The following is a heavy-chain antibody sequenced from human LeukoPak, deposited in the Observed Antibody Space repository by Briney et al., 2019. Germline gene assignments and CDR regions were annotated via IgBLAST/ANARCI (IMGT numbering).Heavy chain of an antibody. CDR2: IRYDGSNK. D-gene: IGHD2-2*02. V-gene: IGHV3-30*02. J-gene: IGHJ4*02. CDR3: AKDSALYCSCTSCYTGLDY. CDR1: GFTFSSYG. Sequence: GGSLRLSCAASGFTFSSYGMHWVRQAPGKGLEWVAFIRYDGSNKYYADSVKGRFTISRDNSKNTLYLQMNSLRAEDTAVYYCAKDSALYCSCTSCYTGLDYWGQGTLVTVSS.